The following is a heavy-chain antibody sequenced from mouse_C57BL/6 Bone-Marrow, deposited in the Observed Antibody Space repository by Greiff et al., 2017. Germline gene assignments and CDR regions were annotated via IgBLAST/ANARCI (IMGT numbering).Heavy chain of an antibody. V-gene: IGHV1-76*01. D-gene: IGHD2-2*01. J-gene: IGHJ4*01. Sequence: VKVVESGAELVRPGASVKLSCKASGYTFTDYYINWVKQRPGQGLEWIARIYPGSGNTYYNEKFKGKATLTAEKSSSTAYMQLSSLTSEDSAVYFCARSGPLLLWLRRRGDYYAMDYWGQGTSVTVSS. CDR1: GYTFTDYY. CDR3: ARSGPLLLWLRRRGDYYAMDY. CDR2: IYPGSGNT.